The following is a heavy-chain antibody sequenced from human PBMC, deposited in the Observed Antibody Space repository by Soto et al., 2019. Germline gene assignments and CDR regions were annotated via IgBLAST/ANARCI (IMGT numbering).Heavy chain of an antibody. V-gene: IGHV4-4*07. CDR3: VSDGTKNLRDWFDP. D-gene: IGHD1-1*01. J-gene: IGHJ5*02. CDR1: GDSFSGYY. CDR2: VYTSGNT. Sequence: SETLSLTCTVSGDSFSGYYWSWIRQPAGKGLEWIGRVYTSGNTDYNPSLKSRVTVSVDTSKRQFSLKLSSVTAADTAMYYCVSDGTKNLRDWFDPWGQGMLVTASS.